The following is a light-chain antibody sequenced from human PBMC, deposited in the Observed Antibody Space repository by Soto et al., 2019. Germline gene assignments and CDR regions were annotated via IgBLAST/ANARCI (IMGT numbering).Light chain of an antibody. J-gene: IGKJ1*01. Sequence: DIQMTQSPSTLSASVGDRVTITCRASQSISSWLAWYQQKPGKAPKLLTYKASNLESGVPSRFSGSGSGTEFTLTISSLQADDFATSYCQQFNSYSTWTFGQGTKVEIK. CDR3: QQFNSYSTWT. V-gene: IGKV1-5*03. CDR1: QSISSW. CDR2: KAS.